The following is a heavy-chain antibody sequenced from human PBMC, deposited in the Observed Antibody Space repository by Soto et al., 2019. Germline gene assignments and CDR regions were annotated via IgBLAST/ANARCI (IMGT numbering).Heavy chain of an antibody. CDR2: ISPYNGHT. J-gene: IGHJ6*02. CDR1: GYSFTSYG. D-gene: IGHD2-2*01. V-gene: IGHV1-18*01. Sequence: ASVKVSCNASGYSFTSYGISWVRRAPGQGLEWMGWISPYNGHTQFVQRFQGRVSMTTDTSTKTAYMELRNLRSDDTAHYYCARDLTIVPATHPRLENYGMDVWGQGTTVTVS. CDR3: ARDLTIVPATHPRLENYGMDV.